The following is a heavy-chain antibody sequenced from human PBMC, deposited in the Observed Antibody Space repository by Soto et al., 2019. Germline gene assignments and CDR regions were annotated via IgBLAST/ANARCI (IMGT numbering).Heavy chain of an antibody. J-gene: IGHJ6*02. CDR1: GFTFSSYG. CDR2: IWYDGSNK. V-gene: IGHV3-33*01. CDR3: ARDVVASRKSYYSYAMDV. D-gene: IGHD6-6*01. Sequence: PGGSLRLSCAASGFTFSSYGMHWVRQAPGKGLEWVAVIWYDGSNKYYADSVKGRFTISRDNSKNTLYLQMNSLRAEDTAVYYCARDVVASRKSYYSYAMDVWGPGTTVTLSS.